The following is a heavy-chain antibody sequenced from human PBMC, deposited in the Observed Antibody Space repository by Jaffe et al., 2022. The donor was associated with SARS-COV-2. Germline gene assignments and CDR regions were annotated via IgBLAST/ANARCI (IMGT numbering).Heavy chain of an antibody. V-gene: IGHV3-21*01. Sequence: EVQLVESGGGLVKPGGSLRLSCAASGFTFSSYSMNWVRQAPGKGLEWVSSISSSSSYIYYADSVKGRFTISRDNAKNSLYLQMNSLRAEDTAVYYCARDWSSVDYGMDVWGQGTTVTVSS. CDR3: ARDWSSVDYGMDV. CDR1: GFTFSSYS. CDR2: ISSSSSYI. J-gene: IGHJ6*02.